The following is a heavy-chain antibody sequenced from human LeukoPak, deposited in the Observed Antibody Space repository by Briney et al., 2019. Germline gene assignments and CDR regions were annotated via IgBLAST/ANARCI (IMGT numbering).Heavy chain of an antibody. CDR1: GFTFSDYW. Sequence: GGSLRLSCASSGFTFSDYWMSWVRQAPGKGLEWVSPISGSGGSTYYADSVKGRFTISRDNSKNTLYLQMNSLRAEDTAVYYCAKVVGHPYYYDSSGYSLYFDYWGQGTLVTVSS. V-gene: IGHV3-23*01. J-gene: IGHJ4*02. CDR2: ISGSGGST. CDR3: AKVVGHPYYYDSSGYSLYFDY. D-gene: IGHD3-22*01.